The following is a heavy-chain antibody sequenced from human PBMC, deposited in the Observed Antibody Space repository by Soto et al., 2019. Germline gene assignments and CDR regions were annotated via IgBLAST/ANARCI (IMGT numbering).Heavy chain of an antibody. CDR1: GGTFSSYA. CDR3: ASQGIAAAGGGVDP. Sequence: QVQLVQSGAEVKRPGSSVKVSCKASGGTFSSYAISWVRQAPGQGLEWMGGIIPIFGTANYAQKFQGRVTITANKSPTTAYMELSSLRSEDTAVYYCASQGIAAAGGGVDPWGQGTLVTVSS. CDR2: IIPIFGTA. D-gene: IGHD6-13*01. V-gene: IGHV1-69*06. J-gene: IGHJ5*02.